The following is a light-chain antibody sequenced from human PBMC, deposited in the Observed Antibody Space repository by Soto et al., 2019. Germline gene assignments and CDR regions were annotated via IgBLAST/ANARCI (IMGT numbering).Light chain of an antibody. CDR1: SSNIGAGYD. J-gene: IGLJ1*01. CDR3: QSYDSSLSARYV. CDR2: GNS. V-gene: IGLV1-40*01. Sequence: QSVLTQPPSMSGAPGQRVTISCTGSSSNIGAGYDVHWYQQLPGTAPKLLIYGNSNRPSGVPDRFSGSKSGTSASLAITGLQAEDEADYYCQSYDSSLSARYVFGTGTKLTVL.